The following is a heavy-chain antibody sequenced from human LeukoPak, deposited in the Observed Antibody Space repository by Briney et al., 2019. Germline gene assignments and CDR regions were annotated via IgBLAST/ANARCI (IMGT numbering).Heavy chain of an antibody. V-gene: IGHV3-11*04. CDR1: GFSFSDHY. J-gene: IGHJ4*02. D-gene: IGHD3-3*01. CDR2: ISRSGSTI. Sequence: PGGSLRLSCAASGFSFSDHYMSWIRQAPGKGLEWVSYISRSGSTIYYADSVKGRFTISRDNAKNSLYLQMNSLRVEDTAVYYCVRTASRIFGMQWGQGTLVTVSS. CDR3: VRTASRIFGMQ.